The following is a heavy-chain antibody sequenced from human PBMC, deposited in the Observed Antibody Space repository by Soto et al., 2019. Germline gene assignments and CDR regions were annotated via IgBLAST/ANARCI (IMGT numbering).Heavy chain of an antibody. J-gene: IGHJ3*02. CDR3: AASPITYDSSGYFVGSALVAFDI. CDR1: GFTVSSNY. D-gene: IGHD3-22*01. Sequence: PGGSLRLSCAASGFTVSSNYMSWVRQAPGKGLEWVSVIYSGGITYYADSVKGRFTTSRDNSKNTLYLQMNSLRAEDTAVYYCAASPITYDSSGYFVGSALVAFDIWGQGTMVTVSS. CDR2: IYSGGIT. V-gene: IGHV3-53*01.